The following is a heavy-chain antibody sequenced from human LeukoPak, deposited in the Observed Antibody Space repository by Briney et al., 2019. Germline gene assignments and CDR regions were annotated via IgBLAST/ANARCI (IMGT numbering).Heavy chain of an antibody. D-gene: IGHD2-8*01. CDR2: IFASGST. CDR1: GYSISSGYY. V-gene: IGHV4-38-2*02. Sequence: KPSETLSLTCTVSGYSISSGYYWGWIRQPPGKGLEWIGRIFASGSTNYNPSLKSRVTISLDTSKNQLSLKLSSVTAADMAVYYCARDCGVYKYYYMDVWGKGTTVTVSS. J-gene: IGHJ6*03. CDR3: ARDCGVYKYYYMDV.